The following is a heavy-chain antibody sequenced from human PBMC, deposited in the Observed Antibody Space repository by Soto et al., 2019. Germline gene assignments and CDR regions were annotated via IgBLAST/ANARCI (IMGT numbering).Heavy chain of an antibody. D-gene: IGHD3-10*01. V-gene: IGHV3-23*01. CDR3: ARDHGTYGPTWIDS. Sequence: EVQLLESGGGLVQPGGSLRLSCAASGFTFSSYAMSWVRQTPGKGLEWVSTLSGSGGTTYYADSVKGQFTISRDNSKSTLYLQMHSLRAEDTAVYDCARDHGTYGPTWIDSWGQGNLVTVSS. J-gene: IGHJ5*01. CDR1: GFTFSSYA. CDR2: LSGSGGTT.